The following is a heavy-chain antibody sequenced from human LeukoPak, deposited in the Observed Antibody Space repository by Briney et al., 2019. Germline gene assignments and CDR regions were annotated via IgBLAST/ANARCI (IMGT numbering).Heavy chain of an antibody. D-gene: IGHD3-10*01. V-gene: IGHV3-7*01. CDR1: GFTLRSYG. J-gene: IGHJ4*02. Sequence: PGGSLRLSCAASGFTLRSYGMNWVRQAPGKGLQWVANMKKDGSETKYVESVKGRFTISRDNAKNSLYLQMNSLRAEDTAVYYCGRHRSGSGTYFIDYWGQGTLVSVSS. CDR3: GRHRSGSGTYFIDY. CDR2: MKKDGSET.